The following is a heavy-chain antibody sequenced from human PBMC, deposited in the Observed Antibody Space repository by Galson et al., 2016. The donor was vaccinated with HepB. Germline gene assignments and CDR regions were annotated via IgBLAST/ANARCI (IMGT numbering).Heavy chain of an antibody. D-gene: IGHD6-19*01. J-gene: IGHJ4*02. CDR3: AKDPSSGLSSGWYFES. Sequence: SLRLSCAASGFTFSNYGMHWVRQAPGKGLEWVAVISDDGKNKYYADSVKGRFTISRDNSKNTLYLQMNSLTGEDTAVYYCAKDPSSGLSSGWYFESWGQGTLVTVSS. CDR2: ISDDGKNK. CDR1: GFTFSNYG. V-gene: IGHV3-30*18.